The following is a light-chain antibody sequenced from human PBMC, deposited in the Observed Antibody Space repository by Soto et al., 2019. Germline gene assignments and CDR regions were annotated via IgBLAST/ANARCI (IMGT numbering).Light chain of an antibody. CDR1: QSIDSK. CDR2: AAS. Sequence: EIVMTQSPATLSVSPGERATLSCRAGQSIDSKLAWYQQRPGQAPRLLIYAASTRATDIPARFSGSGSGTEFTLTISSLQSEDFAVYYCQQYNNWPLTFGGGTKVDIK. J-gene: IGKJ4*01. V-gene: IGKV3-15*01. CDR3: QQYNNWPLT.